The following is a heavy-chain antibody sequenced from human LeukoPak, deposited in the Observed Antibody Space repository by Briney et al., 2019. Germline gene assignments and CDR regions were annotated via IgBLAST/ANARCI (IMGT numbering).Heavy chain of an antibody. CDR3: AKDRPPQQRRFGNYYGMDV. CDR2: ISGSGGST. D-gene: IGHD3-10*01. Sequence: GGSLGLSCAASGFTFSSYAMSWVRQAPGKGLEWVSAISGSGGSTYYADSVKGRFTISRDNSKNTLYLQMNSLRAEDTAVYYCAKDRPPQQRRFGNYYGMDVWGQGTTVTVSS. J-gene: IGHJ6*02. V-gene: IGHV3-23*01. CDR1: GFTFSSYA.